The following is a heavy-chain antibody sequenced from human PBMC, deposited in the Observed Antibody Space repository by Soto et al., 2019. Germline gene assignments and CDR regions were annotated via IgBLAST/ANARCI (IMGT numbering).Heavy chain of an antibody. CDR2: IYTSGST. CDR3: SAAAGTGDYYYYGMDV. J-gene: IGHJ6*02. CDR1: GGSISSYY. D-gene: IGHD6-13*01. Sequence: PSETLSLTCTVCGGSISSYYWSWIRQPAGKGLEWIGRIYTSGSTNYNPSLKSRVTMSVDTSKNQFSLKLSSVTAADTAVYYCSAAAGTGDYYYYGMDVWGQGTTVTVSS. V-gene: IGHV4-4*07.